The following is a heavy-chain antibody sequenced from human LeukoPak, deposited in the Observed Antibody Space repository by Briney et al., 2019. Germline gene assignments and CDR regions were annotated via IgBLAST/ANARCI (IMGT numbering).Heavy chain of an antibody. J-gene: IGHJ5*02. CDR2: ISYSGST. V-gene: IGHV4-59*13. CDR3: ARLDCFGGSCYHGWFDP. D-gene: IGHD2-15*01. CDR1: GESLSGYY. Sequence: AETLSLTCAVYGESLSGYYWSCIRQPPGKGLEGMGYISYSGSTNYNSSLKSRVTISVDTSKSQFSLKLSSVTAADTAMYYCARLDCFGGSCYHGWFDPWGQGTLVTVSS.